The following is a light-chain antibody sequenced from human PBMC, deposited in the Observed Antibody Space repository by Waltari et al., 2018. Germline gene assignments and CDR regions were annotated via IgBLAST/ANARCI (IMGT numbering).Light chain of an antibody. CDR2: AAS. Sequence: DILMTQSPSSLSASVGDRVTITCRASQSISSYLNWYQQKPGKAPKLLIYAASSLQSGVPSRFSGSGSGTDFTLTISSLQPEDFATYYCQQSYSRLTFGGGTKVEIK. CDR3: QQSYSRLT. J-gene: IGKJ4*01. V-gene: IGKV1-39*01. CDR1: QSISSY.